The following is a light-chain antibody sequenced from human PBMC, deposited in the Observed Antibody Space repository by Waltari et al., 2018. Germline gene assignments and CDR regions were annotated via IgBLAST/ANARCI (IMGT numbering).Light chain of an antibody. V-gene: IGLV2-14*03. Sequence: WYQQYPDKAPKFIIYDVNTRPSGVSNRFSGSKSGNTASLTISGLQAEDEADYYCSSFTTISTYVFGTGTKVTVL. J-gene: IGLJ1*01. CDR2: DVN. CDR3: SSFTTISTYV.